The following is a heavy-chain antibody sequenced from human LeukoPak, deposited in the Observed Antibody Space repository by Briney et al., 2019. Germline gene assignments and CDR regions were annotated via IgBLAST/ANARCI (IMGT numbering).Heavy chain of an antibody. Sequence: QPGGSLRLSCSASGFSFSSNAMSWVRQAPGKGLEWVSVITDSGGSTYSVKGRFTISRDNSKNTLYLQMNSLRAEDTAVYYCAKAARRNYFDYWGPGTLVTVSS. J-gene: IGHJ4*02. CDR3: AKAARRNYFDY. V-gene: IGHV3-23*01. D-gene: IGHD1-14*01. CDR2: ITDSGGST. CDR1: GFSFSSNA.